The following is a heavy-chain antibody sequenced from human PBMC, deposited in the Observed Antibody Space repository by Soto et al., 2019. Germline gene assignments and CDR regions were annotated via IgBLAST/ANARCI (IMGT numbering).Heavy chain of an antibody. J-gene: IGHJ4*02. Sequence: SETLSLTCSVSGGSISSGYYYWSWIRQPPGKGLEWIGNIYYSGNTYYNPSLKSRLIISIDTSKNQFSLKVGSVTAEDTAVYYCTSAGHCSNTNCLPFNYWGQGTLVTVSS. CDR1: GGSISSGYYY. CDR2: IYYSGNT. D-gene: IGHD2-2*01. CDR3: TSAGHCSNTNCLPFNY. V-gene: IGHV4-30-4*01.